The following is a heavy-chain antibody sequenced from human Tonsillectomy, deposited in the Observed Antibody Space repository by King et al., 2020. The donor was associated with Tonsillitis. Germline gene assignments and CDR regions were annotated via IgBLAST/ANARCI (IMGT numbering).Heavy chain of an antibody. D-gene: IGHD5-12*01. CDR1: GFTFSSYV. Sequence: VQLVESGGGLVQPGGSLTLSCAASGFTFSSYVMTWVRQAPGKGLEWVSAITGNGGKTYYADSVKGRFTISRDNSKNTLYLQMNSLRAEDTAVYYCAKGNSNAGYDYWGQGTLVTVSS. CDR2: ITGNGGKT. V-gene: IGHV3-23*04. CDR3: AKGNSNAGYDY. J-gene: IGHJ4*02.